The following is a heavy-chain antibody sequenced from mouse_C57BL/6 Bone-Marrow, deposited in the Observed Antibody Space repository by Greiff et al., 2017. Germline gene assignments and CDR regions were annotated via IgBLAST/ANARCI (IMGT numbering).Heavy chain of an antibody. Sequence: QVQLQQSGAELVRPGASVTLSCKASGYTLTDYEMHWVKQTPVHGLEWIGAIDPETGGTAYNQKFKGKAILTADKSSSTAYMELRSLTSEDSAVYYCTRGGLRESFAYWGQGTLVTVSA. V-gene: IGHV1-15*01. CDR3: TRGGLRESFAY. J-gene: IGHJ3*01. D-gene: IGHD2-4*01. CDR2: IDPETGGT. CDR1: GYTLTDYE.